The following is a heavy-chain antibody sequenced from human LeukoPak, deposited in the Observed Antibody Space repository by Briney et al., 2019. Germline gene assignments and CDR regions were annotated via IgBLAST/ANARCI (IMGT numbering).Heavy chain of an antibody. D-gene: IGHD3-3*01. J-gene: IGHJ6*03. CDR1: GFTFSSYA. CDR3: AKGSGGDFWSGLYYYYYMDV. CDR2: ISYDGSNK. V-gene: IGHV3-30-3*01. Sequence: GGPLRLSCAASGFTFSSYAMHWVRQAPGKGLEWVAVISYDGSNKYYADSVKGRFTISRDNSKNTLYLQMNSLRAEDTAVYYCAKGSGGDFWSGLYYYYYMDVWGKGTTVTVSS.